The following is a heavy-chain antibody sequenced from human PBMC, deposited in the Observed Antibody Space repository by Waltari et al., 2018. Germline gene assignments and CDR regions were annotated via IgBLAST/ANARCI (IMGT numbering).Heavy chain of an antibody. CDR1: GYTFTDVY. CDR3: ATNRWDYGNVFDY. CDR2: VSPSSGDT. Sequence: QVQLVQSGAEVKKPGASVKVSCEASGYTFTDVYMHWLRPAPGQGPGWMGWVSPSSGDTRYAQKLQGRVPMTRDTSISTAYMELRWLRSDDTAVYYCATNRWDYGNVFDYWGQGTLVTVSS. D-gene: IGHD4-17*01. J-gene: IGHJ4*02. V-gene: IGHV1-2*02.